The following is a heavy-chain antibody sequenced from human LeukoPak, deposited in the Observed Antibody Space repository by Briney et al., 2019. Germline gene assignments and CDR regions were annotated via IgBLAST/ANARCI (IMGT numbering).Heavy chain of an antibody. J-gene: IGHJ4*02. CDR3: ARFSVTTFFDY. D-gene: IGHD4-17*01. V-gene: IGHV4-4*02. CDR2: IYHSGST. CDR1: GFTFSSYAM. Sequence: PGGSLRLSCAASGFTFSSYAMSWVRQPPGKGLEWIGEIYHSGSTNYNPSLKSRVTISVDKSKNQFSLKLSSVTAADTAVYYCARFSVTTFFDYWGQGTLVTVSS.